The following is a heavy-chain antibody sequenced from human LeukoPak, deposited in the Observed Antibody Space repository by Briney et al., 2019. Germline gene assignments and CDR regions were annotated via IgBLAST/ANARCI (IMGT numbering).Heavy chain of an antibody. V-gene: IGHV1-18*01. CDR2: ISAYNGNT. Sequence: GASVKVSCKASGYTFTSYGISWVRQAPGQGLEWMGWISAYNGNTNYAQKLQGRVTMTTDTSTSTAYMELRSLRSDDTAVYYCARDLVEDYYYGSSGYFGYWGQGTLVTVSS. D-gene: IGHD3-22*01. J-gene: IGHJ4*02. CDR1: GYTFTSYG. CDR3: ARDLVEDYYYGSSGYFGY.